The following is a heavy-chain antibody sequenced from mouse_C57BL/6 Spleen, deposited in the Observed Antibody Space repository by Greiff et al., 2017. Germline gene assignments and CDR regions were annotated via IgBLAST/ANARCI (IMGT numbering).Heavy chain of an antibody. CDR3: ARRRGSSYWDFDV. D-gene: IGHD1-1*01. CDR1: GYTFTSYW. V-gene: IGHV1-59*01. CDR2: IDPSDSYT. J-gene: IGHJ1*03. Sequence: QVQLQQPGAELVRPGTSVKLSCKASGYTFTSYWMHWVKQRPGQGLEWIGVIDPSDSYTNYNQKFKGKATLTVDTSSSTAYMQLSSLTSEDSAVYYCARRRGSSYWDFDVWGTGTTVTFSS.